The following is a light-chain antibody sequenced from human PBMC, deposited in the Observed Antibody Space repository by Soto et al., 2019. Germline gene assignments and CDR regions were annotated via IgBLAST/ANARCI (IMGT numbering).Light chain of an antibody. CDR2: EVN. V-gene: IGLV2-8*01. CDR3: GSCTGNARV. Sequence: QSALTQPPSASGSPGQSVTISCTGTSSDVGAYNDVHWYQQYPGKAPKLLIYEVNNRPSGVPDRFSGSKSGNTVSLTVSGLEAEDESDYHCGSCTGNARVFGGGTKLTVL. J-gene: IGLJ2*01. CDR1: SSDVGAYND.